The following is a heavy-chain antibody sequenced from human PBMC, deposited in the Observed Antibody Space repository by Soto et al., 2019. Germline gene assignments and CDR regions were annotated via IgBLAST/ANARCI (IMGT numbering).Heavy chain of an antibody. J-gene: IGHJ4*02. Sequence: EVQLLEAGGGLVQPGGSLRLSCAASGFTFSSYAMSWVRQAPGKGLEWVSAISGSGGSPYYADSVKGRFTISRDNSKNTLYLQMNSLRAEDTAVYYCAKDLPGSGLPDYWGQGTLVTVSS. V-gene: IGHV3-23*01. D-gene: IGHD2-8*02. CDR2: ISGSGGSP. CDR3: AKDLPGSGLPDY. CDR1: GFTFSSYA.